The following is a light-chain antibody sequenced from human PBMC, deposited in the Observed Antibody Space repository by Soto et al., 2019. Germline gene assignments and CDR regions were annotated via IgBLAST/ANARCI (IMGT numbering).Light chain of an antibody. J-gene: IGLJ2*01. Sequence: QSVLTQPPSASGSPGQSVTISCTGTSSDVGGYNYVSWYQQHPGKAPKLMIYEVSKRPSGVPDRFSGSKSGNTASLTVSGLRAEDEADYYCNSYAGSNNLIFGGGTKLTVL. CDR1: SSDVGGYNY. CDR2: EVS. CDR3: NSYAGSNNLI. V-gene: IGLV2-8*01.